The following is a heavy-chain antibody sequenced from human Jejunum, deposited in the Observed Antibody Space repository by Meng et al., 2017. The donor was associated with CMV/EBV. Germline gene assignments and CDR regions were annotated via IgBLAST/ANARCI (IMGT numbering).Heavy chain of an antibody. CDR1: GFIFRDYW. J-gene: IGHJ5*02. CDR2: ISGDGITT. D-gene: IGHD1-26*01. Sequence: ASGFIFRDYWMHWVRQTPGKGLVWVSRISGDGITTAYADSVKDRFTISRDNAQNTLYLELNSLRVEDSGTYYCVRRSGTYAWFVPWGQGTPVTVSS. V-gene: IGHV3-74*01. CDR3: VRRSGTYAWFVP.